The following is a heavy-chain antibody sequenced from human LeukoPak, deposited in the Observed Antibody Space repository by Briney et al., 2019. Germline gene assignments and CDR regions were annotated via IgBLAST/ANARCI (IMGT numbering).Heavy chain of an antibody. D-gene: IGHD3-10*01. J-gene: IGHJ4*02. V-gene: IGHV4-61*01. CDR3: AREVTGYYGSGPTDY. Sequence: SETLSLTCTVSGGSVSSGSYYWSWIRQPPGKGPEWIGYIYYSGSTNYNPSLKSRVTISVDTSKNQFSLKLSSVTAADTAVYYCAREVTGYYGSGPTDYWGQGTLVTVSS. CDR1: GGSVSSGSYY. CDR2: IYYSGST.